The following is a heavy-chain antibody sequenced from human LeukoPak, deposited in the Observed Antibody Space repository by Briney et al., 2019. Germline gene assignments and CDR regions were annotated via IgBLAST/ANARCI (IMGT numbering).Heavy chain of an antibody. CDR3: ARRPYYYDTSGFDI. CDR1: GGSISSGAYY. D-gene: IGHD3-22*01. CDR2: IYYSGRT. J-gene: IGHJ3*02. Sequence: SQTLSLTCTVSGGSISSGAYYWSWIRQHPGKGLEWIGYIYYSGRTYYTPSLKSRVTISVDASKNQFSLKLSSVTAADTAVYYCARRPYYYDTSGFDIWGQGTMVTVSS. V-gene: IGHV4-31*03.